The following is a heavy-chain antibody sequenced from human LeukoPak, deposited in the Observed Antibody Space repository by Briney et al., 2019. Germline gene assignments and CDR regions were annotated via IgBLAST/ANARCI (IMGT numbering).Heavy chain of an antibody. D-gene: IGHD3-3*01. Sequence: SQTLSLTCTVSGGSISSGSYYWSWIRQPAGKGLEWIGRIYTSGSTNYNPSLKSRVTIPVDTSKNQFSLKLSSVPAADTAVYYCARGEAPIFGVVSIMDVWGKGTTVTVSS. V-gene: IGHV4-61*02. CDR2: IYTSGST. CDR1: GGSISSGSYY. J-gene: IGHJ6*03. CDR3: ARGEAPIFGVVSIMDV.